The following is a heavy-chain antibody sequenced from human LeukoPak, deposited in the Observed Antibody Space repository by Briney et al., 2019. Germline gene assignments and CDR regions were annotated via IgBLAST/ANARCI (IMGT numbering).Heavy chain of an antibody. Sequence: PGGSLRLSCAASGFTFSSYAMSWVRQAPGKGLEWASAISGSGGSTYYADSVKGRFTISRDNSKNTLYLQMNSLRAEDTAVYYCAKENYYGSGSTPPSHFDYWGQGTLVTVSS. D-gene: IGHD3-10*01. CDR1: GFTFSSYA. J-gene: IGHJ4*02. CDR3: AKENYYGSGSTPPSHFDY. V-gene: IGHV3-23*01. CDR2: ISGSGGST.